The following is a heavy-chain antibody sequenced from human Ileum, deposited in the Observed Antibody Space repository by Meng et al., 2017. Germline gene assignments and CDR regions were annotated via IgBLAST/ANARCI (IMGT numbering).Heavy chain of an antibody. J-gene: IGHJ4*02. Sequence: SETLSLTSTVSGDSLSSGTYYWGWIRQPPGKGLEWIGSLYYSGNTYYNPSLRSRVTISIDTSKNQFSLKLNSVTAADTAVYYCGKAPHYWGQGTLVTVSS. CDR2: LYYSGNT. CDR3: GKAPHY. CDR1: GDSLSSGTYY. V-gene: IGHV4-39*07.